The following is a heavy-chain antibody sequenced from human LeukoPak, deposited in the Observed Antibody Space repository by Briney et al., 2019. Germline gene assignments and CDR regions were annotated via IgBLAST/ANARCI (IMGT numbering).Heavy chain of an antibody. D-gene: IGHD1-26*01. CDR2: FDPEDGET. CDR3: ATAFRDGSYYFVVY. Sequence: ASVEVSCKVSGYTLTELSMHWVRQAPGKGLEWMGGFDPEDGETIYAQKFQGRVTMTEDTSTDTAYMELSSLRSEDTAVYYCATAFRDGSYYFVVYWGQGTLVTVSS. CDR1: GYTLTELS. J-gene: IGHJ4*02. V-gene: IGHV1-24*01.